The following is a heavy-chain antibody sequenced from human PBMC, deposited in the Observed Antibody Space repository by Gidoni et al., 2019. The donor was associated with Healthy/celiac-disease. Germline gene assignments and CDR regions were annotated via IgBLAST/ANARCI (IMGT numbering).Heavy chain of an antibody. Sequence: EVQLVQSGAEVKKPGESLRISCQGSGYSFTSYWINWVRQVPGKGLEWMGRIDPSDSYTNYSPSFQGHVTISADKSISTAYLQWSSLKASDTAMYYCARPRLIGRGSCEFDIWGQGTMVTVSS. D-gene: IGHD2-15*01. CDR1: GYSFTSYW. J-gene: IGHJ3*02. CDR2: IDPSDSYT. V-gene: IGHV5-10-1*03. CDR3: ARPRLIGRGSCEFDI.